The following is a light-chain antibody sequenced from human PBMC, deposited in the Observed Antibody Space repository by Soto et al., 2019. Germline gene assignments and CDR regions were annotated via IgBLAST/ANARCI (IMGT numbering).Light chain of an antibody. V-gene: IGLV2-14*01. CDR3: SSYTSSSRDV. Sequence: QSVLTQPASVSGSPGQSITISCTGTSSDVGGYNYVSWYQQHPGKAPKLMIYDVSNRPSGVSNRFSGSKSGNTASLTISELQAEDEADYYCSSYTSSSRDVFGTGTKVTVL. J-gene: IGLJ1*01. CDR1: SSDVGGYNY. CDR2: DVS.